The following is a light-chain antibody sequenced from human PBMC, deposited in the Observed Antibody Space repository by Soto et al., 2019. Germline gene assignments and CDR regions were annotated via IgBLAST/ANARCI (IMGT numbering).Light chain of an antibody. CDR1: SSNIGSGT. J-gene: IGLJ1*01. CDR3: ASWDDSLTGLYV. CDR2: NNN. V-gene: IGLV1-44*01. Sequence: LTQPPSVSGTPGQRVTISCSGGSSNIGSGTVNWYQQLPGTAPKLLIYNNNQRPSGVPDRFSGSKSGTSGSLAISGLQSEDEADYYCASWDDSLTGLYVFGTGTKVTVL.